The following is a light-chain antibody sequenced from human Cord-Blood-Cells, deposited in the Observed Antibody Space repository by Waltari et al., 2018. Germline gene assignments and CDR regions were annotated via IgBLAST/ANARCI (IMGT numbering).Light chain of an antibody. CDR3: QQYNNWPPLT. CDR1: QSVSSN. J-gene: IGKJ4*01. Sequence: ELVMTQSPATLSVSPGERATLSCRASQSVSSNLDWYKQNPGQDPRLLIYGASTRATGIPARFSGSGSGTEFTLTISSLQSEDFAVYYCQQYNNWPPLTFGGGTKVEIK. V-gene: IGKV3-15*01. CDR2: GAS.